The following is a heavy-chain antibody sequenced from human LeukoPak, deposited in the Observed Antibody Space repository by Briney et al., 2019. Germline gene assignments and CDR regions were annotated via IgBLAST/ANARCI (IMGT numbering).Heavy chain of an antibody. CDR1: GFTFSSYG. J-gene: IGHJ4*02. Sequence: GGSLRLSCAASGFTFSSYGMHWVRQAPGKGLEWVAVIWYDGSNKYYADSVKGRFTISRDNSKNTLYLQMNSLRAEDTAVYYCARALYGDYFYYFDYWGQGTLVTVSS. D-gene: IGHD4-17*01. CDR3: ARALYGDYFYYFDY. CDR2: IWYDGSNK. V-gene: IGHV3-33*01.